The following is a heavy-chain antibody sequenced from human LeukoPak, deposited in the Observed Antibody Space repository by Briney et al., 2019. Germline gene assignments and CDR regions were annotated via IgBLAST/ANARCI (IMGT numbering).Heavy chain of an antibody. CDR3: AKARDGYNPFDY. D-gene: IGHD5-24*01. V-gene: IGHV3-23*01. CDR1: GFTFANYG. J-gene: IGHJ4*02. CDR2: ISGSGGST. Sequence: GGSLRLSCAASGFTFANYGMNWVRQAPGKGLEWVSVISGSGGSTYYADSVKGRFTISRDNSKDTLYLQMNSLRAEDTAVYYCAKARDGYNPFDYWGQGTLVTVSS.